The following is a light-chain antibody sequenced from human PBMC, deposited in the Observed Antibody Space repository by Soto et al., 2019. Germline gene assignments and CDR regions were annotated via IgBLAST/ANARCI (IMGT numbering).Light chain of an antibody. V-gene: IGKV3-20*01. J-gene: IGKJ4*01. Sequence: EIVMTQSPATLSVSPGERATLSCRASQSVSGNLAWYQQKPGQAPRLLIYDASSRATGIPDRFSGGGSGTDFTLTISRLEPEDFAVYYCQQFSSYPLTFGGGTKVDIK. CDR1: QSVSGN. CDR3: QQFSSYPLT. CDR2: DAS.